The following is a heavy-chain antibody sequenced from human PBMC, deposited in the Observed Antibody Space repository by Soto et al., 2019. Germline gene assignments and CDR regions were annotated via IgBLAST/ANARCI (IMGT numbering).Heavy chain of an antibody. CDR1: GRSITSYY. J-gene: IGHJ4*02. CDR2: IYDNGIT. Sequence: PSETLSLTCSVSGRSITSYYWSWVRQPPGKGLEWIGYIYDNGITSQNPSLKSRVTMSAGTSQNHFSLKLTSVTGADTAVYYCARTYDSNGYANEFDSWGQGILVTVSS. V-gene: IGHV4-59*12. CDR3: ARTYDSNGYANEFDS. D-gene: IGHD3-22*01.